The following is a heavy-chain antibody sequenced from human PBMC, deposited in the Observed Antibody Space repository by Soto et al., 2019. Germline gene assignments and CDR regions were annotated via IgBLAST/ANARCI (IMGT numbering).Heavy chain of an antibody. D-gene: IGHD3-16*01. V-gene: IGHV1-69*13. CDR2: IIPVFGTT. J-gene: IGHJ4*02. CDR3: VRQLGNSAMLIIDS. CDR1: GGLFSSYA. Sequence: SVKVSCKXTGGLFSSYAISWVRQAPGQGLEWMGGIIPVFGTTYYAQKFQDRVTITADESTNTAYMELSSLKASDTAIYYCVRQLGNSAMLIIDSWGQGTPVTVSS.